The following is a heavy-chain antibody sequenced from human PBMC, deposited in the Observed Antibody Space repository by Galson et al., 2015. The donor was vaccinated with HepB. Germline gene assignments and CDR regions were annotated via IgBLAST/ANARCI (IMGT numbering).Heavy chain of an antibody. CDR1: GFSFTDHY. CDR3: ARSIAVASAY. D-gene: IGHD6-19*01. J-gene: IGHJ4*02. V-gene: IGHV3-72*01. CDR2: SKNKANGYPT. Sequence: SLRLSCAASGFSFTDHYADWVRQAPGKGLEWVARSKNKANGYPTEYAPSVKGRFAISRDDSKNSVYLQMNSLKTEDTAVYYCARSIAVASAYWGQGTLVTVSS.